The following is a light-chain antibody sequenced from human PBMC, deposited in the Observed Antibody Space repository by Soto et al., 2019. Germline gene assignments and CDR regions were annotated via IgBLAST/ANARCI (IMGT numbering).Light chain of an antibody. CDR3: SSYTTSSALQV. Sequence: QSALTQPASVSGSPGQSITISCSGTISDFVLYNYVSWYQQHPGKAPKLMIYGVNNRPSGVSNRFSGSKSGNTASLTISGLPADDEADYYCSSYTTSSALQVFGTGTKVTVL. J-gene: IGLJ1*01. CDR2: GVN. V-gene: IGLV2-14*01. CDR1: ISDFVLYNY.